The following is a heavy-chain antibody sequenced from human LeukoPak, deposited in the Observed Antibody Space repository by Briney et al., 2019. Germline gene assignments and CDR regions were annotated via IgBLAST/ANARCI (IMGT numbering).Heavy chain of an antibody. V-gene: IGHV3-23*01. CDR3: AKDSLRYCSSTSCYKGLFYY. CDR2: ISGSGGGT. Sequence: GGSLRLFCAASGFTLSNYAMTWVRQAPGKGLEWVSAISGSGGGTYYADSVKGRFTISRDNSKNMLYLQMNSLRAEDTAVYYCAKDSLRYCSSTSCYKGLFYYWGQGDLVTVSS. D-gene: IGHD2-2*02. J-gene: IGHJ4*02. CDR1: GFTLSNYA.